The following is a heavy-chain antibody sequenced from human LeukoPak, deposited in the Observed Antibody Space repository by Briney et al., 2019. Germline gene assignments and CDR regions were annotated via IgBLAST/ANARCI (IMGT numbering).Heavy chain of an antibody. J-gene: IGHJ3*02. D-gene: IGHD3-16*02. V-gene: IGHV1-69*13. CDR3: ARVIEAFDI. Sequence: ASVKVSCKASGGTFSNYVIIWLRQAPGQGLEWMGGIIPNFGTSKNAQKFQGRVTITADESTSTAYMELSSLRAEDTAVYYCARVIEAFDIWGQGTMVTVSS. CDR1: GGTFSNYV. CDR2: IIPNFGTS.